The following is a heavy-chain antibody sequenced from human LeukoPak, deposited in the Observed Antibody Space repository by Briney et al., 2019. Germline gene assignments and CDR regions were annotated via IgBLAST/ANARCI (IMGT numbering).Heavy chain of an antibody. D-gene: IGHD3-22*01. CDR3: AIVARWDSSVYLFDY. CDR2: INSDGSST. CDR1: GFTFSSCC. Sequence: QPGGSLSLSCAASGFTFSSCCKHWVRQAPGKGLVWVSCINSDGSSTRYADSVKGRFTISRENAKNTLYLQLNSLRAEDTAVYYCAIVARWDSSVYLFDYWGQGTLVTVSS. V-gene: IGHV3-74*01. J-gene: IGHJ4*02.